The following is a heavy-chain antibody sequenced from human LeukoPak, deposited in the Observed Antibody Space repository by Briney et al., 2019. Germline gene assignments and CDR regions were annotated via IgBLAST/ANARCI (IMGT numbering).Heavy chain of an antibody. CDR1: GGSISSGGYS. CDR3: ARVRSYDFWSGVKGGLYFDY. CDR2: IYYSGST. V-gene: IGHV4-30-4*07. Sequence: SETLSLTCAVSGGSISSGGYSWSWIRQPPGKGLEWIGYIYYSGSTYYNPSLKSRVTISVDTSKNQFSLKLSSVTAADTAVYYCARVRSYDFWSGVKGGLYFDYWGQGTLVTVSS. J-gene: IGHJ4*02. D-gene: IGHD3-3*01.